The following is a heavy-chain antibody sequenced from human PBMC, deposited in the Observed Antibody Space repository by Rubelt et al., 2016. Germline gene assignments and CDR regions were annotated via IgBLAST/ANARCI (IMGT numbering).Heavy chain of an antibody. CDR3: ARESGSRIFDY. J-gene: IGHJ4*02. D-gene: IGHD2/OR15-2a*01. CDR1: GGSISSGGYY. Sequence: QVQLQESGPGLVKPSQTLSLTCTVSGGSISSGGYYWSWIRQHPGKGLEWIGYIYYSGSTYYNPSLKSRVTIAVETAKNQFSRELGYVTAEDTAVYYCARESGSRIFDYWGQGTLVTVSS. V-gene: IGHV4-31*03. CDR2: IYYSGST.